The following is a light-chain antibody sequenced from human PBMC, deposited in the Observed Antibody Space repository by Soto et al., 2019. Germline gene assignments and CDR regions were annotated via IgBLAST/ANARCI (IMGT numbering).Light chain of an antibody. J-gene: IGKJ1*01. V-gene: IGKV2-28*01. CDR3: RQALQTWT. Sequence: DIVMTQSPLSLPVTPGEPASISCRSSQSLLHSNGYNYLDWYLQKPGQSPQLLIYLGSNRASGVPDRFSGSGSGTDFTLKISRVEAEDVWVYYCRQALQTWTFGQGTKVDIK. CDR2: LGS. CDR1: QSLLHSNGYNY.